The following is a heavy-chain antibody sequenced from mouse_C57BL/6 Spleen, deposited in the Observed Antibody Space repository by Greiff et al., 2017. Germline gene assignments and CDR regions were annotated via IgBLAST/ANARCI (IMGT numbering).Heavy chain of an antibody. Sequence: AQLQQSGAELVRPGASVKLSCTASGFNIKDDYMHWVKQRPEQGLEWIGWIDPENGDTEYASKFQGKATITADTSSNTAYLQLSSLTSEDTAVYYCTTSIYYGNYDFDYWGQGTTLTVSS. CDR2: IDPENGDT. CDR3: TTSIYYGNYDFDY. J-gene: IGHJ2*01. D-gene: IGHD2-1*01. V-gene: IGHV14-4*01. CDR1: GFNIKDDY.